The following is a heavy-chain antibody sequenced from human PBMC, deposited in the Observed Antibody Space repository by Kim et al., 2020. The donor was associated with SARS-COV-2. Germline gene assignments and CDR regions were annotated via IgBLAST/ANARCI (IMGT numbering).Heavy chain of an antibody. Sequence: GGSLRLSCAASGFTFSSYGMHWVRQSPGEGLEWVAVISYDGSNKYYADSVKGRFTISRDNSKNTLYLQMNSLRTEDTAVYYCATSPNYYDSNGYYPYYF. CDR3: ATSPNYYDSNGYYPYYF. J-gene: IGHJ4*01. CDR1: GFTFSSYG. D-gene: IGHD3-22*01. V-gene: IGHV3-30*03. CDR2: ISYDGSNK.